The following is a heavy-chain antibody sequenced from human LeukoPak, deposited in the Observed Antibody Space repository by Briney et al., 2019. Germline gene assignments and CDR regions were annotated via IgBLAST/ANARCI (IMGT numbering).Heavy chain of an antibody. J-gene: IGHJ5*02. V-gene: IGHV1-69*01. CDR2: IIPIFGTA. Sequence: GSSVKVSCTASGGTFSSYAISWVRQAPGQGLEWMGGIIPIFGTANYAQKFQGRVTITADESTSTAYMELSSLRSEDTAVYYCARDSTRLDSGDNWFDPWGQGTLVTVSS. D-gene: IGHD3-22*01. CDR1: GGTFSSYA. CDR3: ARDSTRLDSGDNWFDP.